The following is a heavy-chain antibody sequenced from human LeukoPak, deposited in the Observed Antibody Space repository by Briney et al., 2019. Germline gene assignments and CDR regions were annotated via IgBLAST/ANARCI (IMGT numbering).Heavy chain of an antibody. CDR2: LYSGGRT. Sequence: GGSLRLSCAASGLTVSNDYMTWVRQAPGKGLEWVSVLYSGGRTYYADSVKGRFTISRDNSKNTLYLQMNSLRVEDTAVYYCARAVSGYVDYWGQGNLVTVS. D-gene: IGHD3-3*01. CDR3: ARAVSGYVDY. V-gene: IGHV3-53*01. J-gene: IGHJ4*02. CDR1: GLTVSNDY.